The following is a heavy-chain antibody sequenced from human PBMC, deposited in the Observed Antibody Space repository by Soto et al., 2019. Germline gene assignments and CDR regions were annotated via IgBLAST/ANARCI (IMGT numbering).Heavy chain of an antibody. V-gene: IGHV4-59*08. CDR2: IYDYGSS. CDR3: ARVRTSLDLYYYYMDV. CDR1: GGSISTYS. D-gene: IGHD2-2*01. Sequence: SLTCTVSGGSISTYSWTWIRQPPGKAMEWIGYIYDYGSSYYNPSFESRVAFSVDTSKNQLSLDVTSVTAADTAVYYCARVRTSLDLYYYYMDVWGQGTTVTVSS. J-gene: IGHJ6*03.